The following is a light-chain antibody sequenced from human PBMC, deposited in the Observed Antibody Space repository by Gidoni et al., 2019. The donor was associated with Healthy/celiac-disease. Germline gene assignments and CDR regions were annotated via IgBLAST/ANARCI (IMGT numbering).Light chain of an antibody. V-gene: IGKV3-20*01. CDR3: QQYGSSPRT. J-gene: IGKJ1*01. CDR2: GSS. Sequence: EIVLTQSPGTLSLSPGERATLSCRASQSVSSSYLAWYQQKPGPAPRLLIYGSSSRATCIPDRFSGSGSVTDFTLTISRLEPVDFAVYYCQQYGSSPRTFGQGTKVEIK. CDR1: QSVSSSY.